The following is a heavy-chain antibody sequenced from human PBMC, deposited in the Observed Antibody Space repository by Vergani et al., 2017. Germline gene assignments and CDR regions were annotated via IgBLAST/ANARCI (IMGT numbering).Heavy chain of an antibody. Sequence: QVQLQESGPGLVKPSETLSLTCTVSGGSVSSGSYYWSWIRQPAGKGLEWIGYIYYSGSTNYNPSLKSRVTISVDTSKNQFSLKLSSVTAADTAVYYCARGVTMFGVVIPPGHWFDPWGQGTLVTVSS. V-gene: IGHV4-61*10. CDR2: IYYSGST. J-gene: IGHJ5*02. D-gene: IGHD3-3*01. CDR3: ARGVTMFGVVIPPGHWFDP. CDR1: GGSVSSGSYY.